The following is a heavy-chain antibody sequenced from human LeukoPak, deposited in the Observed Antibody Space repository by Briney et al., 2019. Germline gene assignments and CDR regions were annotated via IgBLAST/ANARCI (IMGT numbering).Heavy chain of an antibody. Sequence: GGSLRLSCAASGFTFSSYGMHWVRQAPGKGLEWVAVISYDGSNKYYADSVKGRFTISRGNSKNTLYLQMNSLRAEDTAVYYCAKDAPYYGSGSPPKLDYWGQGTLVTVSS. J-gene: IGHJ4*02. CDR1: GFTFSSYG. D-gene: IGHD3-10*01. CDR3: AKDAPYYGSGSPPKLDY. CDR2: ISYDGSNK. V-gene: IGHV3-30*18.